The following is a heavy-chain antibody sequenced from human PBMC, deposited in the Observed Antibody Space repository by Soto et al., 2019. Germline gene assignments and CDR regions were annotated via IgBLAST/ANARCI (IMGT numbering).Heavy chain of an antibody. CDR2: TTAILGTR. CDR1: GDTLSHYG. J-gene: IGHJ4*02. D-gene: IGHD6-19*01. V-gene: IGHV1-69*13. CDR3: AAGDSSATGDH. Sequence: ASVKVSCKASGDTLSHYGVSWVRQVPGKGLEWMGGTTAILGTRDYAQKFQGRMTITSDESTTTSYMELNSLTSDDTAVYYCAAGDSSATGDHWGQGTLVTVSS.